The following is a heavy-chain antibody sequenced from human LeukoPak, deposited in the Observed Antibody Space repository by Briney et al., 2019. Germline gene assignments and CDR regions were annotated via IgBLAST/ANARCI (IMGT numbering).Heavy chain of an antibody. J-gene: IGHJ6*03. CDR1: GGSISSSSYY. Sequence: LSLTCTVSGGSISSSSYYWGWIRQAPGKGLEWVSYISSSGSTIYYADSVKGRFTISRDNAKNSLYLQMNSLRAEDTAVYYCARDAFSGSSGFYYYYYMDVWGKGTTVTVSS. CDR2: ISSSGSTI. V-gene: IGHV3-11*04. D-gene: IGHD3-22*01. CDR3: ARDAFSGSSGFYYYYYMDV.